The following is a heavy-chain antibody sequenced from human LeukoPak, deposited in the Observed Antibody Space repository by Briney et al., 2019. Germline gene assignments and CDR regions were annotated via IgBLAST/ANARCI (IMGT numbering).Heavy chain of an antibody. D-gene: IGHD6-19*01. CDR2: ISYDGSNK. V-gene: IGHV3-30-3*01. Sequence: GGSLRLSCAASGFTFSSYDMHWVRQAPGKGLEWVAVISYDGSNKYYADSVKGRFTIPRDDSKNTLYLQMNSLRAEDTAVYYCARQARVAGTGFDYWGQGTLVTVSS. J-gene: IGHJ4*02. CDR3: ARQARVAGTGFDY. CDR1: GFTFSSYD.